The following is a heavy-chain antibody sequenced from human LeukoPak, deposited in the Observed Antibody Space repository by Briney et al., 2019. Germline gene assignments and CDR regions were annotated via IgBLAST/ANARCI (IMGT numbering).Heavy chain of an antibody. J-gene: IGHJ6*03. CDR1: GFTLRNYW. D-gene: IGHD2-21*02. V-gene: IGHV3-74*01. Sequence: GGSLRLSCAASGFTLRNYWMHWVRQTPGRGLLWVSRINGDGTSATYAGSVKGRFTISRDNAKNTLYLQMNSLRAEDTAVYYCARVAYCGGDCYSLDYYYMDVWGKGTTVTVSS. CDR3: ARVAYCGGDCYSLDYYYMDV. CDR2: INGDGTSA.